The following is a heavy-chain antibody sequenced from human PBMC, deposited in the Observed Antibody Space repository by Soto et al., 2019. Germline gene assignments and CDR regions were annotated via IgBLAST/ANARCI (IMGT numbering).Heavy chain of an antibody. Sequence: QVQLVQSGAEVKKPGASVKVSCKASGYTFTSYDINWVRQATGQGLEWMGWMNPNSGNTGYAQKYQGRVTMTRHTSISTAYMELSSLRSEDTAVYYCASRYSSSYYYYGMDVWGQGTTVTVSS. J-gene: IGHJ6*02. CDR3: ASRYSSSYYYYGMDV. CDR1: GYTFTSYD. CDR2: MNPNSGNT. V-gene: IGHV1-8*01. D-gene: IGHD6-6*01.